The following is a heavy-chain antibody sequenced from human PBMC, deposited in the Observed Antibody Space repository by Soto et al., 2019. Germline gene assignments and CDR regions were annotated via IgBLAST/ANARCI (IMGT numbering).Heavy chain of an antibody. Sequence: QVQLVESGGGVVQPGRSLRLSCAASGFTFSSYGMHWVRQAPGKGLEWVAVIWYDGSNKYYADSVKGRFTITRDNSKKTLYLQMNSLRAEDTAVYYCARGGEYYYDSSGYYWADYWGQGTLVTVSS. CDR2: IWYDGSNK. J-gene: IGHJ4*02. V-gene: IGHV3-33*01. CDR3: ARGGEYYYDSSGYYWADY. D-gene: IGHD3-22*01. CDR1: GFTFSSYG.